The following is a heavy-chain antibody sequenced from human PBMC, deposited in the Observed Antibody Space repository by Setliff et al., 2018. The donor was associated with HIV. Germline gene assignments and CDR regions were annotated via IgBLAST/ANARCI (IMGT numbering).Heavy chain of an antibody. D-gene: IGHD5-18*01. CDR2: ITSSGSTI. CDR3: AREAMVTAGYYYYYMDV. CDR1: GFPFSSYS. V-gene: IGHV3-48*04. Sequence: GSLRLSCAASGFPFSSYSMNWFRQPPGKGLEWVSYITSSGSTIYYADSVKGRFTISRDNAKNSLYLQMNSLRAEDTAVYYCAREAMVTAGYYYYYMDVWGKGTTVTVSS. J-gene: IGHJ6*03.